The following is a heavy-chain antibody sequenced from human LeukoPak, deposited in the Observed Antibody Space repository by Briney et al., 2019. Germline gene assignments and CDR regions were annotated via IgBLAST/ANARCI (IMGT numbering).Heavy chain of an antibody. CDR2: FDPEDGET. D-gene: IGHD2-2*01. CDR3: ATALKYCSSTSCSVRGVY. V-gene: IGHV1-24*01. CDR1: GYTLTELS. Sequence: GASVKVSCKVSGYTLTELSMHWVRQAPGKGLEWMGGFDPEDGETIYAQKFQGRVTMTEDTSTDTAYMELSSLRSEDTAVYYCATALKYCSSTSCSVRGVYWGQGTLVTVSS. J-gene: IGHJ4*02.